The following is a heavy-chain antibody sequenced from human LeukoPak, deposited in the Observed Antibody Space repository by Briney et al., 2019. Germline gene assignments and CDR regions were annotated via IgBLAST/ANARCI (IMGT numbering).Heavy chain of an antibody. V-gene: IGHV3-23*01. D-gene: IGHD2-15*01. CDR2: ISGLGDNT. CDR3: ARSLRSPRYCIDDTCYFDY. Sequence: GGSLRLSCAASGFTFTTYAMSWVRQAPGKGLEWVSGISGLGDNTYYVDSVKGRFTISRDKAKNTQYLQINSLRVEDTAVYYCARSLRSPRYCIDDTCYFDYWGQGTLVTVSS. CDR1: GFTFTTYA. J-gene: IGHJ4*02.